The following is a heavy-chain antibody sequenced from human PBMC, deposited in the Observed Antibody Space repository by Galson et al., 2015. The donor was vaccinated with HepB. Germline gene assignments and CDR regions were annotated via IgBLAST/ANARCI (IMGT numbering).Heavy chain of an antibody. V-gene: IGHV1-46*01. CDR1: GYTFTSYY. Sequence: QSGAEVKKPGESLRTSCTASGYTFTSYYMHWVRQAPGQGLEWMGIINPSGGSTSYAQKFQGRVTMTRDTSTSTVYMELSSLRSEDTAVYYCARDYAEASDTVMAYYYYGMDVWGQGTTVTVSS. CDR2: INPSGGST. D-gene: IGHD5-18*01. J-gene: IGHJ6*02. CDR3: ARDYAEASDTVMAYYYYGMDV.